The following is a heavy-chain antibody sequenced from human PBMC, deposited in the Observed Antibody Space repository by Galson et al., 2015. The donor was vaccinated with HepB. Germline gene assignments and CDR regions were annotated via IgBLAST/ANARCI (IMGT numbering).Heavy chain of an antibody. CDR1: NASMSPHY. J-gene: IGHJ3*02. Sequence: ETLSLTCSVSNASMSPHYWSWIRQPPGKGLEWIGEIFHSGSTNYNPALRSRATMSIDTSKNQFSLRLTSVTAADAAVYYCAATYTNGPSLEAFESWGQGTVITVSS. D-gene: IGHD2-8*01. V-gene: IGHV4-59*04. CDR2: IFHSGST. CDR3: AATYTNGPSLEAFES.